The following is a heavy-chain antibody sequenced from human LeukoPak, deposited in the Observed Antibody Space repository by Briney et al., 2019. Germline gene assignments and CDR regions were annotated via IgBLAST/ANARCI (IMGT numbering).Heavy chain of an antibody. J-gene: IGHJ2*01. V-gene: IGHV3-33*01. Sequence: PGGSLRLSCVASGYPFSQHGIHWVRQAPGRGLEWVAVIWPDGNKKEYADSVRGRFIVSKDNSENTLSLQMNSLRAEDTAVYYCVVVLVPAAVWQFGVWGRGTLVTVSS. CDR3: VVVLVPAAVWQFGV. D-gene: IGHD2-2*01. CDR2: IWPDGNKK. CDR1: GYPFSQHG.